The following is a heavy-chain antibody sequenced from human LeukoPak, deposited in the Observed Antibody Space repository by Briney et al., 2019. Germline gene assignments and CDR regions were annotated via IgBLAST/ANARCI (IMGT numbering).Heavy chain of an antibody. CDR1: GLTFSSYG. D-gene: IGHD6-6*01. CDR2: IWHDGSNK. V-gene: IGHV3-30*19. CDR3: ARDPSILVTTGPFLDY. J-gene: IGHJ4*02. Sequence: GGSLRLSCAASGLTFSSYGMHWVRQAPGKGLEWVAVIWHDGSNKYYADSVKGRFTISRDNSKNTLYLQMNSLRAEDTAVYYCARDPSILVTTGPFLDYWGQGTLVTVSS.